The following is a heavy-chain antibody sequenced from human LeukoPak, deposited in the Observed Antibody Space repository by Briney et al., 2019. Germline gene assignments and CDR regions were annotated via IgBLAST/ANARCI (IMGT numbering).Heavy chain of an antibody. CDR1: GFTFSNAW. D-gene: IGHD3-22*01. CDR3: TTDVVDYYDSSGFAFDI. V-gene: IGHV3-15*01. Sequence: GGSLRLSCAASGFTFSNAWMSWVRQAPGKGLEWVGRIKSKTDGGTTDYAAPVKGRFTISRDDSKNTLYLQMNSVKTEDTAVYYCTTDVVDYYDSSGFAFDIWGQGTMVTVSS. CDR2: IKSKTDGGTT. J-gene: IGHJ3*02.